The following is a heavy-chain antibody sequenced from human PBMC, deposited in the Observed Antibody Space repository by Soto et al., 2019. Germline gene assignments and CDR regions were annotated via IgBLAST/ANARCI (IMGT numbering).Heavy chain of an antibody. D-gene: IGHD3-16*01. Sequence: PGGSLRLSCAASGFTFSSYSMNWVRQAPGKGLEWVSYISSSSSTIYYADSVKGRFTISRDNAKNSLYLQMNSLRDEDTAVYYRASEIRARGGYYYYYGMDVWGQGTTVTVSS. V-gene: IGHV3-48*02. CDR1: GFTFSSYS. J-gene: IGHJ6*02. CDR2: ISSSSSTI. CDR3: ASEIRARGGYYYYYGMDV.